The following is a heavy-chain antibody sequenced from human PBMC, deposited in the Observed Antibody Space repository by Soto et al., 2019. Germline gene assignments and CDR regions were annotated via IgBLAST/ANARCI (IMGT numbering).Heavy chain of an antibody. CDR2: MNPNSGNT. V-gene: IGHV1-8*01. Sequence: ASVNVSCKASGYTFTSYDINWVRQATGQGLEWMGWMNPNSGNTGYAQKFQGRVTMTRNTSISTAYMELSSLRSEDTAVYYCASYQMWVNGMDVWGQGTTVTVPQ. CDR1: GYTFTSYD. D-gene: IGHD2-2*01. J-gene: IGHJ6*01. CDR3: ASYQMWVNGMDV.